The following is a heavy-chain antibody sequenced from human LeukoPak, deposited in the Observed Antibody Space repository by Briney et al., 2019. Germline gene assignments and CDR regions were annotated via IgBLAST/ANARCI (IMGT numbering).Heavy chain of an antibody. Sequence: GGSLRLSCAASGFTFSSYSMNWVRQAPGKGLEWVAVIWYDGSNKYYADSVKGRFTISRDNSKNTLYLQMNSLRAEDTAVYYCARDAYSSSWADYWGQGTLVTVSS. CDR2: IWYDGSNK. V-gene: IGHV3-33*08. D-gene: IGHD6-13*01. CDR1: GFTFSSYS. J-gene: IGHJ4*02. CDR3: ARDAYSSSWADY.